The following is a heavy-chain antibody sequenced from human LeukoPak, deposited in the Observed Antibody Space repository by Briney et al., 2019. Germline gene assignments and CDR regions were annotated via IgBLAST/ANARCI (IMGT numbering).Heavy chain of an antibody. CDR2: MNPNSGNT. CDR1: GYTFTSYD. V-gene: IGHV1-8*01. J-gene: IGHJ4*02. CDR3: ARGGSAMVTFFDY. Sequence: GASVKVSCKASGYTFTSYDINWVRQATRQGLEWMGWMNPNSGNTGYAQKFQGRVTMTRNTSIGTAYMELSSLRSEDTAVYYCARGGSAMVTFFDYWGQGTLVTVSS. D-gene: IGHD5-18*01.